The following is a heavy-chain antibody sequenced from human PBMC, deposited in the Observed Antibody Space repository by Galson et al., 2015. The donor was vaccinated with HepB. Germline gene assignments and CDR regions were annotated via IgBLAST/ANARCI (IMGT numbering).Heavy chain of an antibody. CDR3: ASLNDSSGYYYFDY. V-gene: IGHV1-69*06. D-gene: IGHD3-22*01. J-gene: IGHJ4*02. CDR2: IIPIFGTA. Sequence: SVKVPCKASGGTFSSYAISWVRQTPGQGLEWMGGIIPIFGTANYAQKFQGRVTITADKSTSTAYMELSSLRSEDTAVYYCASLNDSSGYYYFDYWGQGTLVTVSS. CDR1: GGTFSSYA.